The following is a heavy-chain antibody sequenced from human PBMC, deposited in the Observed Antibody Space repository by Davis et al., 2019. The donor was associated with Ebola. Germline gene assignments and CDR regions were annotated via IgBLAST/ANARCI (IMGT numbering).Heavy chain of an antibody. J-gene: IGHJ6*02. D-gene: IGHD3-3*01. CDR3: AKSGILEWLLYSDYYYGMDV. V-gene: IGHV3-23*01. CDR2: ISGSGGST. Sequence: GESLKISCAASGFTFSSYAMSWVRQAPGKGLEWVSTISGSGGSTYYADSVKGRFTISRDNSKNTLYLQMNSLRAEDTAVYYCAKSGILEWLLYSDYYYGMDVWGQGTTVTVSS. CDR1: GFTFSSYA.